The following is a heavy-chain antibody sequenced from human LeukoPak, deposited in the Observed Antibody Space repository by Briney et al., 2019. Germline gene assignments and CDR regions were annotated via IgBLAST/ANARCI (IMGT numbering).Heavy chain of an antibody. D-gene: IGHD2-2*01. Sequence: GGSLRLSCAASGFTFSGSAMHWVRQASGKGLEWVGRIRSKANSYATAYAASVKGRFTISRDDSKNTAYLQMNSLKTEDTAVYYCTRYCSSTSCYSYGMDVWGRGTTVTVSS. V-gene: IGHV3-73*01. CDR1: GFTFSGSA. J-gene: IGHJ6*02. CDR3: TRYCSSTSCYSYGMDV. CDR2: IRSKANSYAT.